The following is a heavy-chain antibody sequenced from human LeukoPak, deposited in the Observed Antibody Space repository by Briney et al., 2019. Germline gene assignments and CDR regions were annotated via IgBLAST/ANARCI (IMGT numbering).Heavy chain of an antibody. D-gene: IGHD2/OR15-2a*01. V-gene: IGHV1-46*01. Sequence: ASVKVSCKASSYTFTTYYFHWVRQAPGQGLEWMGIITPTAGTTTYAQKFQGRLTMTSDTSTSAIYMELSSLRSEDTAVYFCATGLGFYDGTGSHLPWCFDQWGQGTQVTVSS. CDR3: ATGLGFYDGTGSHLPWCFDQ. CDR2: ITPTAGTT. CDR1: SYTFTTYY. J-gene: IGHJ4*02.